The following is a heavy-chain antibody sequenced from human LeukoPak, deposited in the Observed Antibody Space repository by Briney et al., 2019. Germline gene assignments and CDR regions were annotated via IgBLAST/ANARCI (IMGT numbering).Heavy chain of an antibody. J-gene: IGHJ4*02. V-gene: IGHV3-23*01. CDR3: ARSPLIRESYGDKIVKFDY. D-gene: IGHD4-17*01. CDR2: ISGSGGST. CDR1: GFTFSSYA. Sequence: PGGSLRLSCAASGFTFSSYAMSWVRQAPGKGLEWVSAISGSGGSTYSADSVRGRFTIHRDSYKNTLSLQMDSLRAEDTAVYYCARSPLIRESYGDKIVKFDYWGQGTLVTVSS.